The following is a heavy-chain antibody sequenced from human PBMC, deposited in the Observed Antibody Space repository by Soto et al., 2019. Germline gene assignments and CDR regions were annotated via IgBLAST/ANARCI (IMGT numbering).Heavy chain of an antibody. Sequence: PSETLSLTCPVSGGSISSYYWSWIRQPPGKGLEWIGYIYYSGSTNYNPSLKSRVTISVDTSKNQFSLKLSSVTAADPAVYYCGIYGRGWYSVVFNIGGKGKMATVS. J-gene: IGHJ3*02. D-gene: IGHD6-19*01. CDR3: GIYGRGWYSVVFNI. CDR1: GGSISSYY. CDR2: IYYSGST. V-gene: IGHV4-59*01.